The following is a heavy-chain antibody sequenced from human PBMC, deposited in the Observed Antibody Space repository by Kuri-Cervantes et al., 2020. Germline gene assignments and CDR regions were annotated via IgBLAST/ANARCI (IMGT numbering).Heavy chain of an antibody. CDR1: GFTFSSYW. CDR3: ARDQGLGSTVYWYFDL. Sequence: GGSLRLSCAASGFTFSSYWMSWVRQAPGKGLEWVANIKQDGSEKYYVDSVKGRFTISRDNAKNSLYLQMNSLRAEDTAVYYCARDQGLGSTVYWYFDLWGRGTLVTVSS. J-gene: IGHJ2*01. CDR2: IKQDGSEK. V-gene: IGHV3-7*01. D-gene: IGHD5/OR15-5a*01.